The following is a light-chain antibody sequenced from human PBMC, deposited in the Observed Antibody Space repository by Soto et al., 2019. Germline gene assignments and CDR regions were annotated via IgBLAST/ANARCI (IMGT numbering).Light chain of an antibody. CDR2: DNS. CDR3: QSYDSSLSAYV. V-gene: IGLV1-40*01. Sequence: QAVVAQPPSVSGAPGQKVTISCTGSSSNIGAGYDLHWYQQLPGTAPKLLLYDNSNRPSGVPDRFSGSKSGTSASLAITGLQAEDEADYYCQSYDSSLSAYVFGTGTKVTVL. CDR1: SSNIGAGYD. J-gene: IGLJ1*01.